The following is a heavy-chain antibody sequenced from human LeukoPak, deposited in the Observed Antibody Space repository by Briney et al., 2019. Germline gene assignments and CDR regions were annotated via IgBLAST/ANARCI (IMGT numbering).Heavy chain of an antibody. J-gene: IGHJ3*02. CDR1: GFTFSSYA. CDR2: ISGSGGST. Sequence: PGGSLRLSCAASGFTFSSYAMSWVRQAPGKGLEWVSAISGSGGSTYYADSVKGRFTISRDNSKNTLYLQMNSLRAEDTAVYYCAKDRDGYNRWGIGAFDIWGQGTMVTVSS. CDR3: AKDRDGYNRWGIGAFDI. D-gene: IGHD5-24*01. V-gene: IGHV3-23*01.